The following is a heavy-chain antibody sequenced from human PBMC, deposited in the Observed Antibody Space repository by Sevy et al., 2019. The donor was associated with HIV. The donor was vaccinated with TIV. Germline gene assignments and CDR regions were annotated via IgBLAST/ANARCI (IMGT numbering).Heavy chain of an antibody. CDR2: IYYIGST. J-gene: IGHJ4*02. Sequence: LLQASETLSLTCTVSDGSMSSYYWSWIRQPPGKGLEWIGYIYYIGSTNYNPSLKSRVTISVDTSKNQFSLKLSSVTAADTAVYYCARVRQQLVGSLDYWGQGTLVTVSS. D-gene: IGHD6-13*01. CDR1: DGSMSSYY. CDR3: ARVRQQLVGSLDY. V-gene: IGHV4-59*01.